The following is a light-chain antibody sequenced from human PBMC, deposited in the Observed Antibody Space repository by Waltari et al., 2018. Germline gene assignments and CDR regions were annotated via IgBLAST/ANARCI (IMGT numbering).Light chain of an antibody. CDR2: DVS. CDR3: CSYAGSSTHVL. Sequence: QSALTQPASVSGSPGQSITRSCTGTSSDVGGYNYVSWYQQSPDKSPKLTIYDVSKRPSGVSNRFSGSKSGNTASLTISGLQAEDEADYYCCSYAGSSTHVLFGGGTKLTVL. J-gene: IGLJ2*01. CDR1: SSDVGGYNY. V-gene: IGLV2-23*02.